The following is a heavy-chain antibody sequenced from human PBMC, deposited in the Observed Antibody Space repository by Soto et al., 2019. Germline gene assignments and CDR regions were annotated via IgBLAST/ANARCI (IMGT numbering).Heavy chain of an antibody. J-gene: IGHJ2*01. CDR2: MNPNSGNT. V-gene: IGHV1-8*01. CDR1: GYTFTSYD. D-gene: IGHD3-22*01. Sequence: QVQLVQSGAEVKKPGASVKVSCKASGYTFTSYDINWVRQATGQGLEWKGWMNPNSGNTGYAQKFQGRVTMTRNTSISTAYMELSSLRSEDTAVYYCARHYYDSSGYYYVDFWYFDLWGRGTLVTVSS. CDR3: ARHYYDSSGYYYVDFWYFDL.